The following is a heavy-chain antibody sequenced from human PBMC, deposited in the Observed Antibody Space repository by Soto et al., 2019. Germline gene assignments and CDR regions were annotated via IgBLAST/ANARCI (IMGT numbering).Heavy chain of an antibody. J-gene: IGHJ5*02. CDR1: GFSFSSYA. Sequence: QVRLVESGGGVVQPGRSLRLSCTAAGFSFSSYAMYWFRQPPVKGLEWVAVISKDGMNKNYADSVKGRVTVSRDNANYSLDLQLNSLRGEDTAMYYCARDMYSSDYFVKWFEPWGQGTLVTVSS. CDR3: ARDMYSSDYFVKWFEP. V-gene: IGHV3-30*04. CDR2: ISKDGMNK. D-gene: IGHD6-19*01.